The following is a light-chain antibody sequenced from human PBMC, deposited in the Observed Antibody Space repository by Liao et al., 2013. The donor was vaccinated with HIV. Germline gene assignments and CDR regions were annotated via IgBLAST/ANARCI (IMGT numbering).Light chain of an antibody. CDR1: NIGSKS. Sequence: SYVLTQPPSVSVAPGQTARITCGGNNIGSKSVHWYQQKPGQAPVAVISYNAKWPSGIPERFSGSNSGNTATLTISATQPMDEADYFCQAWDSSADVVFGGGTRLTVL. CDR3: QAWDSSADVV. CDR2: YNA. V-gene: IGLV3-21*01. J-gene: IGLJ2*01.